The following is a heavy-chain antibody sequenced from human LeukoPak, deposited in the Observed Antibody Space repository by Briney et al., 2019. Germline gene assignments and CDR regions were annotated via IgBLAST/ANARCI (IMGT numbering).Heavy chain of an antibody. CDR3: TRGLYCSSTSCSIDY. V-gene: IGHV3-49*04. J-gene: IGHJ4*02. CDR1: GFTFSDYA. Sequence: GGSLRLSCAASGFTFSDYAMSWVRQAPGKGLEGVGFIRSKAYGGTTEYAASVKGRFTISRDDSKSIAYLQMNSLKTEGTAVYYCTRGLYCSSTSCSIDYWGRGTLVTVSS. CDR2: IRSKAYGGTT. D-gene: IGHD2-2*01.